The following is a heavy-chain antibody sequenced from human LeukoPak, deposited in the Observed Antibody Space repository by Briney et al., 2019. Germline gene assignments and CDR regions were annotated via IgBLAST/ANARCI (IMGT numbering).Heavy chain of an antibody. CDR2: TYYRSKWYN. J-gene: IGHJ4*02. Sequence: SQTPSLTCAISGDSVSSNSATWNWIRQSPSRGLEWLGRTYYRSKWYNDYAVSVKSRITINPDTSRNQFSLQLNSVTPEDTAMYYCARVVMVGAPRFDCWGLGTLVTVSS. D-gene: IGHD2-15*01. CDR3: ARVVMVGAPRFDC. CDR1: GDSVSSNSAT. V-gene: IGHV6-1*01.